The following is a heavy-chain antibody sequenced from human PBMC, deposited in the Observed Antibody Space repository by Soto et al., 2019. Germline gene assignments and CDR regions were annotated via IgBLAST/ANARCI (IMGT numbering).Heavy chain of an antibody. CDR2: INHCGST. D-gene: IGHD2-2*01. J-gene: IGHJ6*03. V-gene: IGHV4-34*01. Sequence: QVQLQQWGAGLLKPSETLSLTCAVYGGSFSGYYWSWIRQPPGKGLEWIGEINHCGSTNYNPSLKSRVTISVDTSKNQFSLKLSSVTAADTAVYYCASIVVVPAAMPSYYYYYYMDVWGKGTTVTVSS. CDR3: ASIVVVPAAMPSYYYYYYMDV. CDR1: GGSFSGYY.